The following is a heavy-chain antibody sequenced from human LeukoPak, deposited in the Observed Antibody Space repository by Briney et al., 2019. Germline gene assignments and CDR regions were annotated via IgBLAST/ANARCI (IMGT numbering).Heavy chain of an antibody. CDR2: IYYSGST. CDR1: GGSISSSSYY. V-gene: IGHV4-39*01. J-gene: IGHJ5*02. CDR3: ARPPSYCSGGSCYAWFDP. D-gene: IGHD2-15*01. Sequence: SETLSLTCTVSGGSISSSSYYWGWIRQPPGKGLEWIGSIYYSGSTYYNPSLKSRVTISVDTSKNQFSLKLSSATAADTAVYYCARPPSYCSGGSCYAWFDPWGQGTLVTVSS.